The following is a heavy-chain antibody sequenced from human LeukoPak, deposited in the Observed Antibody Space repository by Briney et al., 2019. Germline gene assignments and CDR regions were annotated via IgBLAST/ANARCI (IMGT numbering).Heavy chain of an antibody. CDR3: ARLPIQLDAFDI. D-gene: IGHD1-1*01. CDR1: GGSISNNNW. J-gene: IGHJ3*02. V-gene: IGHV4-4*02. CDR2: INHSGST. Sequence: SETLSLTCAVSGGSISNNNWWGWVRQPPGKGLEWIGEINHSGSTNYNSSLESRLTISVDKSENQFSLRLSSVTAADTAVYYCARLPIQLDAFDIWGQGTMVTVSS.